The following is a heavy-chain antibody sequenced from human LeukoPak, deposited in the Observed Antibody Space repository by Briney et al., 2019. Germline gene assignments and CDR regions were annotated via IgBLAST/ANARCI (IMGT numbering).Heavy chain of an antibody. CDR1: GGSISSGDYY. CDR2: IYYSGST. Sequence: SQTLSLTCTVSGGSISSGDYYWSWIRQPPGKGLEWIGYIYYSGSTYYNPSLKSRVTISVDTSKNRFSLKLSSVTAADTAVYYCATHSSGYDSGNDAFDIWGQGTMVTVSS. V-gene: IGHV4-30-4*08. CDR3: ATHSSGYDSGNDAFDI. J-gene: IGHJ3*02. D-gene: IGHD3-22*01.